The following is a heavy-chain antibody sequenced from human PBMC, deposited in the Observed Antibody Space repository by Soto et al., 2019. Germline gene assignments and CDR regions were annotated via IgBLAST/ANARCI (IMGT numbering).Heavy chain of an antibody. CDR1: GFTFSGSA. D-gene: IGHD6-19*01. CDR2: IRSKANNYAT. J-gene: IGHJ4*02. CDR3: TRLITVAGLDY. Sequence: RRLSCAASGFTFSGSAMHWVRQVSGKGLEWVGHIRSKANNYATAYAASVKGRFIISRDDSKNTAYLQMNSLKTEDTAVYFCTRLITVAGLDYWGQGTLVTVSS. V-gene: IGHV3-73*01.